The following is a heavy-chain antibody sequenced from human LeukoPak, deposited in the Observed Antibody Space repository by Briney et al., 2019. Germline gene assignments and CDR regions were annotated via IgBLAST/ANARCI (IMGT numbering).Heavy chain of an antibody. CDR2: ISGSGGST. V-gene: IGHV3-23*01. CDR3: AKDLGYSYSPQGCYFDY. D-gene: IGHD5-18*01. CDR1: GFTFSSYA. J-gene: IGHJ4*02. Sequence: GGSLRLSCAASGFTFSSYAMSWVRQAPGKGLEWVSAISGSGGSTYYADSVKGRFTISRDNSKNTLYLQMNSLRAEDTAVYYCAKDLGYSYSPQGCYFDYWGQGTLVTVSS.